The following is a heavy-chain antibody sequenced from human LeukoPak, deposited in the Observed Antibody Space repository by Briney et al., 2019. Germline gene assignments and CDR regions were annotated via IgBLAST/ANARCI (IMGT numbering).Heavy chain of an antibody. CDR2: ISGSGGST. Sequence: GGSLRLSCAASGFIFSSYGMSWVRQAPGKGLEWVSAISGSGGSTYYADSVKGRFTISRDNSKNTLYLQMNSLRAEDTAVYYCAKGGLLLWFGELLPPNEYFQHWGQGTLVTVSS. D-gene: IGHD3-10*01. CDR1: GFIFSSYG. J-gene: IGHJ1*01. V-gene: IGHV3-23*01. CDR3: AKGGLLLWFGELLPPNEYFQH.